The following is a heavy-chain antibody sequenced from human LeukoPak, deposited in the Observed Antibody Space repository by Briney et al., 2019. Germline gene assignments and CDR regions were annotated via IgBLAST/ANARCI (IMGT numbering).Heavy chain of an antibody. Sequence: QPGGSLRLSCAASGFTFSSYAMNWVRQAPGKGLEWGSVIRGSGHRTNYADSVKGRFTISRDNSRNTLHLQMKSLRAEDTAVYYCAKDVLYDNSDYYANYFDYWGQGALVTVSS. CDR1: GFTFSSYA. J-gene: IGHJ4*02. D-gene: IGHD3-22*01. CDR3: AKDVLYDNSDYYANYFDY. V-gene: IGHV3-23*01. CDR2: IRGSGHRT.